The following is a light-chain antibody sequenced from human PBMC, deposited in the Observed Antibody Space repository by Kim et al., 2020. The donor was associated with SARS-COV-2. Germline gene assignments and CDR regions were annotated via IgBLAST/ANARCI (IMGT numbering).Light chain of an antibody. J-gene: IGLJ2*01. CDR3: QVWESSSDHVL. Sequence: SYELTQPPSVSVAPGKTARITCGGNNIGSKSVHWYQQKPGQAPVLVIYYDSDRPSGIPERLSGSNSGNTATLTISRVEAGEEADYYCQVWESSSDHVLFG. CDR2: YDS. V-gene: IGLV3-21*01. CDR1: NIGSKS.